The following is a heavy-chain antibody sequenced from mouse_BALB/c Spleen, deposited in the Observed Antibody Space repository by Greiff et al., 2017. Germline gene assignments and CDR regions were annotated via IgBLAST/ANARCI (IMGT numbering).Heavy chain of an antibody. J-gene: IGHJ3*01. CDR3: RRRGELTGDGFAY. CDR2: INPSNGGT. V-gene: IGHV1-53*01. Sequence: QVQLQQPGAELVKPGASVKLSCKASGYTFTSYYMYWVKQRPGQGLEWIGGINPSNGGTNFNEKFKSKATLTVDKSSSTAYMQLSSLTSEDSAVYYCRRRGELTGDGFAYWGQGTLVTVSA. D-gene: IGHD4-1*01. CDR1: GYTFTSYY.